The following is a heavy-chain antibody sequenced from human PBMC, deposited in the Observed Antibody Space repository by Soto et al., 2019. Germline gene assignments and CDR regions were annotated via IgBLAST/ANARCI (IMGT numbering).Heavy chain of an antibody. CDR1: GGTFSSYA. CDR3: ARDRSIVVVPAAPLGGMDV. Sequence: ASVKVSCKASGGTFSSYAISWVRQAPGQGLEWMGGIIPIFGTANYAQKFQGRVTITADESTSTAYMELSSLRSEDTAVYYCARDRSIVVVPAAPLGGMDVWGQGTTVTVSS. D-gene: IGHD2-2*01. J-gene: IGHJ6*02. CDR2: IIPIFGTA. V-gene: IGHV1-69*13.